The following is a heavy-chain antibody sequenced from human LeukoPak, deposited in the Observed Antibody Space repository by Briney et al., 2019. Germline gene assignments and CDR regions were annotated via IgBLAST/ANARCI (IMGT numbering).Heavy chain of an antibody. V-gene: IGHV3-23*01. CDR1: GFTFSSYA. D-gene: IGHD2-15*01. Sequence: PGRSLRLSCAASGFTFSSYAMSWVRQAPGRGLEWVSAISGSGGSTYYADSVKGRFTISRDNSKNTLYLQMNSLRAEDTAVYYCAKDVYCSGGSCYSSPSEYYFDYWGQGTLVTVSS. J-gene: IGHJ4*02. CDR3: AKDVYCSGGSCYSSPSEYYFDY. CDR2: ISGSGGST.